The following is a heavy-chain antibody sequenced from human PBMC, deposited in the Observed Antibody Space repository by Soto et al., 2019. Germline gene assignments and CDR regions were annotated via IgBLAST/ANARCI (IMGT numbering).Heavy chain of an antibody. V-gene: IGHV3-30-3*01. CDR3: ARQYDYVWGSNRYTGAVDI. Sequence: GGSLRLSCAASGFTFSNYAMHWVCQAPGKGLEWVAVISYDGSNKYYADSVKGRFTIPRDNSKNTLYLQMNSLRTEDTAVYYCARQYDYVWGSNRYTGAVDIWGQGTMVTVSS. D-gene: IGHD3-16*02. CDR1: GFTFSNYA. J-gene: IGHJ3*02. CDR2: ISYDGSNK.